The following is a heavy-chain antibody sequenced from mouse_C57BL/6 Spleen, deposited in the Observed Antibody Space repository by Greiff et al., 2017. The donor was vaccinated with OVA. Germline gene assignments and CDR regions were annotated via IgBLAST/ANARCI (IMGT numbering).Heavy chain of an antibody. CDR1: GYTFTDYN. CDR2: INPNNGGT. J-gene: IGHJ2*01. V-gene: IGHV1-18*01. CDR3: ARRITTVVAPFDY. Sequence: EVMLVESGPELVKPGASVKIPCKASGYTFTDYNMDWVKQSHGKSLEWIGDINPNNGGTIYNQKFKGKATLTVDKSSSTAYMELRSLTSEDTAVYYCARRITTVVAPFDYWGQGTTLTVSS. D-gene: IGHD1-1*01.